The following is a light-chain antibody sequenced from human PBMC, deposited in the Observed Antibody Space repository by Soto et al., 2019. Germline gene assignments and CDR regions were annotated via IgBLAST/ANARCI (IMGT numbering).Light chain of an antibody. CDR2: GAS. CDR1: QTVSTNY. V-gene: IGKV3-20*01. J-gene: IGKJ2*01. Sequence: EIVLTQSPGTLSLSPGERATLSCRAGQTVSTNYLAWYQQKPGQAPRLLIYGASSRATGIPDRFSGSGSGTDFILTISRLEPEDFAVYYCQQYGSSPRTFGQGTKLEIK. CDR3: QQYGSSPRT.